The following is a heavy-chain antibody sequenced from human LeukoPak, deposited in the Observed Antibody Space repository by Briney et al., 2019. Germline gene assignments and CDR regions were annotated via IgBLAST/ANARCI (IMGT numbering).Heavy chain of an antibody. J-gene: IGHJ3*02. Sequence: GGSLRLSCAASGFTFSSYAMHWVRQAPGKGLEWVAVISYDGSNKYYADSVKGRFTISRDNSKNTLYLQMNSLRAEDTAVYYCARDRILRQKDAFDIWGQGTMVTVSS. V-gene: IGHV3-30*04. CDR3: ARDRILRQKDAFDI. CDR2: ISYDGSNK. CDR1: GFTFSSYA. D-gene: IGHD4-17*01.